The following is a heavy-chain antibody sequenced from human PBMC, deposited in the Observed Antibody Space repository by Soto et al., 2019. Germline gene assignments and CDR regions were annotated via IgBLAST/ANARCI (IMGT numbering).Heavy chain of an antibody. J-gene: IGHJ4*02. CDR2: IWYDGSNK. V-gene: IGHV3-33*01. CDR3: ARETDRRSWYLAMHY. Sequence: QVQLVESGGGVVQPGRSLRLSCAASGFTFSSYGMHWVRQAPGKGLEWVAVIWYDGSNKYYADSVKGRFTISRDNSKNTLYLQMNSLRAEDTAVYYCARETDRRSWYLAMHYWGQGTLVTVSS. CDR1: GFTFSSYG. D-gene: IGHD6-13*01.